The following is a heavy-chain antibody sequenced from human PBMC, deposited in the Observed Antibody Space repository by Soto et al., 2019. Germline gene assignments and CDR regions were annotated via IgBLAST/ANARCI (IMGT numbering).Heavy chain of an antibody. V-gene: IGHV3-23*01. CDR2: ISGGGDRA. Sequence: VQLLESGGAFVQPGGSLRLSCDASGFTFSTYPMVWVRQASGKGLEAVSSISGGGDRASYLDSVRGRFTISRDNSKNMLYLQMDSLRAEDSAVYYCAKILSQTTYYWHSMDVWGKGTTVTVSS. D-gene: IGHD3-16*01. CDR1: GFTFSTYP. J-gene: IGHJ6*04. CDR3: AKILSQTTYYWHSMDV.